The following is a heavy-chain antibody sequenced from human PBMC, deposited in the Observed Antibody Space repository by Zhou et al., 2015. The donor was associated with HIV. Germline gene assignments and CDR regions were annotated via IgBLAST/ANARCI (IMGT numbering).Heavy chain of an antibody. D-gene: IGHD3-22*01. J-gene: IGHJ4*02. V-gene: IGHV1-69*12. Sequence: QVQLVQSGAEVKKPGSSVKVSCKASGGTFSSYAISWVRQAPGQGLEWMGGIIPIFGTANYAQKFQGRVTITADESTSTAYMELSSLRSEDTAVYYCARDRRHYYDSSGYYEPFDYWGQGTLVTGLL. CDR2: IIPIFGTA. CDR1: GGTFSSYA. CDR3: ARDRRHYYDSSGYYEPFDY.